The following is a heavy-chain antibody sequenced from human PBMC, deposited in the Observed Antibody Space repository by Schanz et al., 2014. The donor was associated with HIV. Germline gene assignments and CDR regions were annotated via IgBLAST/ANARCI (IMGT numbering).Heavy chain of an antibody. CDR2: VNHSGDA. J-gene: IGHJ4*02. V-gene: IGHV4-34*02. CDR1: GSSVTYFY. D-gene: IGHD5-12*01. CDR3: ARAKWPPRNRHFDF. Sequence: QVQLQQWGAGLLKPSETLSLTCAVYGSSVTYFYWSWIRQSPGKGLEWIAEVNHSGDANHNPSLRIRVPIAVDTSKNHFSMRRVSVTAADTAVYYCARAKWPPRNRHFDFWGQGNLVTVS.